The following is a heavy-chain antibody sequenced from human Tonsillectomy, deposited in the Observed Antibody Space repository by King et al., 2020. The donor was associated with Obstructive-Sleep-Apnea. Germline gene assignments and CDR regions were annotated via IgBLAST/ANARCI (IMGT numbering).Heavy chain of an antibody. V-gene: IGHV3-9*01. CDR3: AKDMSSGWYRGCDY. D-gene: IGHD6-19*01. CDR1: GFTFDDYA. Sequence: QLVQSGGGLVQPGRSLRLSCAASGFTFDDYAMHWVRQAPGKGLEWVSGINWNSGSIGYADSVKGRFTISRDNAKNSLYLQMNSLRAEDTALYYCAKDMSSGWYRGCDYWGQGTLVTVSS. J-gene: IGHJ4*02. CDR2: INWNSGSI.